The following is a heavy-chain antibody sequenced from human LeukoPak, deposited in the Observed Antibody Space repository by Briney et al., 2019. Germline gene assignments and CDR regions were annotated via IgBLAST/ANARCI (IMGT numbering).Heavy chain of an antibody. CDR3: ARDGHSSGWYDY. CDR1: GFTFSSYA. V-gene: IGHV3-30-3*01. CDR2: ISYDGSNK. D-gene: IGHD6-19*01. J-gene: IGHJ4*02. Sequence: GGSLRLSCAASGFTFSSYAMHWVRQAPGKGLEWVAVISYDGSNKYYADSVKGRFTISRDNSKNTLYLQMNSLRAEDTAVYYCARDGHSSGWYDYWGQGTLVTVSS.